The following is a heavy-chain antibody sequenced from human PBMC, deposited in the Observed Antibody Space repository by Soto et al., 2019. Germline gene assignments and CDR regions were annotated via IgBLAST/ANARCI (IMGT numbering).Heavy chain of an antibody. CDR1: GCTFRSFT. CDR3: PRDASRDSSHRGWVAP. Sequence: PMWYVRLSCTASGCTFRSFTITWFRQAPGQALEWVSPIIRNSAYIYYTYALRGRFTLSRDNAKNSLHLQRNSLRAEDTAVYYCPRDASRDSSHRGWVAPWSKGTLFP. D-gene: IGHD6-13*01. CDR2: IIRNSAYI. V-gene: IGHV3-21*01. J-gene: IGHJ5*02.